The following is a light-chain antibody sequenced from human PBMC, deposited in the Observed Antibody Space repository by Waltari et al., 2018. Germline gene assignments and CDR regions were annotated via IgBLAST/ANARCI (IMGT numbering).Light chain of an antibody. Sequence: EIVLTQSPATLSLSPGERATLSCRASQNIDSYLAWYQLKPGQVPRLLIYDASNRATGIPARFSGSGSGADFTLIISSLEPEDFAVYYCQQYNNWPPLTFGGGTKVEIK. CDR2: DAS. CDR1: QNIDSY. CDR3: QQYNNWPPLT. J-gene: IGKJ4*01. V-gene: IGKV3-11*01.